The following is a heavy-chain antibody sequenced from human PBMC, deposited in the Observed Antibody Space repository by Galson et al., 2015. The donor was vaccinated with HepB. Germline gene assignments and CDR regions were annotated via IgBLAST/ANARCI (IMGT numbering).Heavy chain of an antibody. D-gene: IGHD3-3*01. CDR3: AREDIRFLEWLGYYSDL. CDR2: IDSKGEYR. Sequence: SLRLSCAGSGFTFRSYSINWVRQTPGKGPEWVSSIDSKGEYRNYADSVKGRFTISRDNAKNSVYLQMNSLRAEDTALYYCAREDIRFLEWLGYYSDLWGRGTLVTVSS. V-gene: IGHV3-21*06. J-gene: IGHJ2*01. CDR1: GFTFRSYS.